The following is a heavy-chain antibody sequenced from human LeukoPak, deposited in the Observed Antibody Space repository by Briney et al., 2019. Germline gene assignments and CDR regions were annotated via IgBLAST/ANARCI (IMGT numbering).Heavy chain of an antibody. V-gene: IGHV4-59*01. CDR3: ARERGFGELYDAFDI. J-gene: IGHJ3*02. CDR2: IYYSGST. Sequence: SETLSLTCTVSGGSISSYYWSWIRQPPGKGLEWIGYIYYSGSTNYNPSLKGRVTISVDTSKNQFSLKLSSVTAADTAVYYCARERGFGELYDAFDIWGQGTMVTVSS. D-gene: IGHD3-10*01. CDR1: GGSISSYY.